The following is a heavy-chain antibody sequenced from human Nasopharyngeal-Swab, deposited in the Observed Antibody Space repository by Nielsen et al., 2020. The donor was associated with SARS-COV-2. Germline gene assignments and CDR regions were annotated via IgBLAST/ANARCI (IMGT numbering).Heavy chain of an antibody. CDR1: GFTFSSYS. J-gene: IGHJ4*02. V-gene: IGHV3-21*01. D-gene: IGHD1-26*01. Sequence: GGSLRLSCAASGFTFSSYSMNWVRQAPGKGLEWVSSISSSSSHIYYADSVKGRFTISRDNAKNSLYLQMNSLRAEDTAVYYCARDGDYSGWELTDYWGQGTLVTVSS. CDR3: ARDGDYSGWELTDY. CDR2: ISSSSSHI.